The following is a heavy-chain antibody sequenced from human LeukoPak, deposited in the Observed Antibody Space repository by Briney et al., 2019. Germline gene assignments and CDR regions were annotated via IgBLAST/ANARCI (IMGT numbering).Heavy chain of an antibody. CDR2: IIPIFGTA. V-gene: IGHV1-69*05. J-gene: IGHJ4*02. D-gene: IGHD3-22*01. CDR3: ASYGYDSSGYGDY. Sequence: GASVKVSCKASGGTFSSYAISWVRQAPGQGLEWMGGIIPIFGTANYAQKFQGRVTITTDESTSTAYMELSSLRPEDTAVYYCASYGYDSSGYGDYWGQGTLVTVSS. CDR1: GGTFSSYA.